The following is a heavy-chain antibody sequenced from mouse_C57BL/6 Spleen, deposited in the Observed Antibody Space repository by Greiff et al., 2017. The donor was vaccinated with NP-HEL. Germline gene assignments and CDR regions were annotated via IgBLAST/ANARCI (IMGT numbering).Heavy chain of an antibody. Sequence: EVKLQESGGGLVQPGGSLSLSCAASGFTFTDYYMSWVRQPPGKALEWLGFIRNKANGYTTEYSASVKGRFTISRDNSQSILYLQMNALRAEDSATYYCASDGYYSGFDVWGTGTTVTVSS. CDR3: ASDGYYSGFDV. CDR1: GFTFTDYY. J-gene: IGHJ1*03. CDR2: IRNKANGYTT. D-gene: IGHD2-3*01. V-gene: IGHV7-3*01.